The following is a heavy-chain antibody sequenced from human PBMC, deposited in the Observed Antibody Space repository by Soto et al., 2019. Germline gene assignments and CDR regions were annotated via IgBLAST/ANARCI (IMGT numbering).Heavy chain of an antibody. CDR3: ASEKSGYDFDY. CDR1: GGTFSSYA. J-gene: IGHJ4*02. V-gene: IGHV1-69*04. D-gene: IGHD5-12*01. CDR2: IIPILGIA. Sequence: ASVKVSCKASGGTFSSYAISWVRQAPGQGLEWMGRIIPILGIANYAQKFQGRVTITADKSTSTAYMELSSLRSEDTAVYYCASEKSGYDFDYWGQGTLVTVSS.